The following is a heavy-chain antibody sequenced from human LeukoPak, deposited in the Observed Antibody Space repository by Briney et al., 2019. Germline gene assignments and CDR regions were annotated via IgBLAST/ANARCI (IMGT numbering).Heavy chain of an antibody. V-gene: IGHV1-2*02. D-gene: IGHD1-26*01. J-gene: IGHJ6*03. CDR1: GYTFTGYY. CDR2: INPNSGGT. Sequence: ASVKVSCKASGYTFTGYYMHWVRQAPGQGLEWMGWINPNSGGTNYAQKFQGRVTMTRDTSISTAYMELSRLRSDDTAVYYCARARVGANYYYYMDVWGKGTTVTVSS. CDR3: ARARVGANYYYYMDV.